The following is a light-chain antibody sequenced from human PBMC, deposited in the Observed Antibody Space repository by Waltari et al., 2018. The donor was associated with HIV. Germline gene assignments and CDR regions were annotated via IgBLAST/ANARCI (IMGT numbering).Light chain of an antibody. Sequence: QSALTQPASVSGSPGQSITISSTGTRSDVGGYKYFSWYQQHPGKAPKLMIYDVSNRPSGVSNRFSGSKSGNTASLTISGLQAEDEADYYCSSYTSSSTYVFGTGTKVTVL. CDR3: SSYTSSSTYV. J-gene: IGLJ1*01. CDR2: DVS. CDR1: RSDVGGYKY. V-gene: IGLV2-14*03.